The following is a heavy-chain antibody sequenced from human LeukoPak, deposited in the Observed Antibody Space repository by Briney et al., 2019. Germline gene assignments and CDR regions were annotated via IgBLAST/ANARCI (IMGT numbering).Heavy chain of an antibody. V-gene: IGHV3-30*18. Sequence: GRSLRLSCAASGFTFSSYGIHWVRQAPDKGLEWVTVVSSDGGTTYYTDSVKGRFTISRDNSKNTVYVQMNSLRAEDTAVYYCAKEGAVAGSIWFDLWGQGALVTVSS. D-gene: IGHD6-19*01. J-gene: IGHJ5*02. CDR1: GFTFSSYG. CDR2: VSSDGGTT. CDR3: AKEGAVAGSIWFDL.